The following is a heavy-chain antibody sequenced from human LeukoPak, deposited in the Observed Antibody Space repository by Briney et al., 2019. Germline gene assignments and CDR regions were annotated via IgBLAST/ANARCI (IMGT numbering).Heavy chain of an antibody. D-gene: IGHD6-13*01. V-gene: IGHV3-7*03. J-gene: IGHJ4*02. CDR2: IKQDGSEK. CDR3: ASGQQLGY. Sequence: GGSLRLSCAASGFTFGTYWMSWVRQAPGKGLEWVANIKQDGSEKHYVDFVKGRFTISRDNAKNSLYLQMNSLRAEDTAVYYCASGQQLGYWGQGTLVTVSS. CDR1: GFTFGTYW.